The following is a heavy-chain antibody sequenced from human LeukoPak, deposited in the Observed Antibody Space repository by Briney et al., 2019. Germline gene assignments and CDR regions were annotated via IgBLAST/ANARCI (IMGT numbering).Heavy chain of an antibody. CDR1: GYTFTGYY. D-gene: IGHD3-10*01. CDR2: INPNSGGT. Sequence: ASVKVSCKASGYTFTGYYMHWVRQAPGQGLEWMGWINPNSGGTNYAQKFQGRVTMTRGTSISTAYMELSRLRSDDTAVYYCARVRRLWFGEYSYYGMDVWGQGTTVTVSS. J-gene: IGHJ6*02. CDR3: ARVRRLWFGEYSYYGMDV. V-gene: IGHV1-2*02.